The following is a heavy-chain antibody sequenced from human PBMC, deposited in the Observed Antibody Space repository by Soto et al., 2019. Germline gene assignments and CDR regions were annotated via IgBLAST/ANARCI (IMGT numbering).Heavy chain of an antibody. J-gene: IGHJ3*02. CDR3: ARADYGDYFGAFDI. Sequence: GGSLRLSCAASGFTFSSYYMNWVRQAPGKGLEWVSSISGTTTYIYYADSLKGRFTISRDNAKNSLYLQMDSLRGDDTAVYYCARADYGDYFGAFDIWGQGTMVTVSS. V-gene: IGHV3-21*01. CDR1: GFTFSSYY. D-gene: IGHD4-17*01. CDR2: ISGTTTYI.